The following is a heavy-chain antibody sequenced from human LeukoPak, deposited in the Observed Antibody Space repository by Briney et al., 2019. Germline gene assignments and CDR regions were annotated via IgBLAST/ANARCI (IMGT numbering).Heavy chain of an antibody. Sequence: SETLSLTCTVSGGSISSYYWSWIRQPPGKGLEWIGYIYNSGSTNYNPSLKSRVTISMDTSKNQFSLKLSSVTAADTAVYYCARQSRVWGSYRYTELDYWGQGTLVTVSS. J-gene: IGHJ4*02. CDR3: ARQSRVWGSYRYTELDY. D-gene: IGHD3-16*02. V-gene: IGHV4-59*08. CDR1: GGSISSYY. CDR2: IYNSGST.